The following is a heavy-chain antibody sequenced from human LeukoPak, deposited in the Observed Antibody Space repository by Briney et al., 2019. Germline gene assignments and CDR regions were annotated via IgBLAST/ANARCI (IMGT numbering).Heavy chain of an antibody. D-gene: IGHD3-22*01. Sequence: ASVTVSFKASGFTFTISAVQWVRQARGQRLEWIGWIVVGSGNTNYAQKFQERVTITRDMSTSTAYMELSSLRSEDTAVYYCAADPYDSSGYQPTNDYWGQGTLVTVSS. CDR1: GFTFTISA. CDR2: IVVGSGNT. J-gene: IGHJ4*02. CDR3: AADPYDSSGYQPTNDY. V-gene: IGHV1-58*01.